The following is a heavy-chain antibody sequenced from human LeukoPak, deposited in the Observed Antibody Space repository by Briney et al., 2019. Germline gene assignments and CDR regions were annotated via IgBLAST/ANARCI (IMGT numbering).Heavy chain of an antibody. CDR3: AKDRGPSPY. Sequence: PGGSLRLSCAASGFTFSSYAMHWVRQAPGKGLEWVAVISYDGSNKYYADSVKGRFTISRDNSKNTLYLQMNSLRAEDTAVYYCAKDRGPSPYWGQGTLVTVSS. J-gene: IGHJ4*02. V-gene: IGHV3-30-3*01. CDR1: GFTFSSYA. CDR2: ISYDGSNK.